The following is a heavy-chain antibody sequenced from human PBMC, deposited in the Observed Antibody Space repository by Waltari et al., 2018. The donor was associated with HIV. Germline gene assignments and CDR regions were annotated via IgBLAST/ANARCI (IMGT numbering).Heavy chain of an antibody. CDR2: IYYSVST. J-gene: IGHJ6*02. Sequence: QLQLQESGPGLVKPSETLSLTCTVSGGSISSSSYYWGWIRQPPGKGLEWIRSIYYSVSTYYNPSLKSRVTISVDTSKNQFSLKLSSVTAADTAVYYCALIPPTTPKTYYYGMDVWGQGTTVTVSS. CDR1: GGSISSSSYY. D-gene: IGHD1-26*01. V-gene: IGHV4-39*01. CDR3: ALIPPTTPKTYYYGMDV.